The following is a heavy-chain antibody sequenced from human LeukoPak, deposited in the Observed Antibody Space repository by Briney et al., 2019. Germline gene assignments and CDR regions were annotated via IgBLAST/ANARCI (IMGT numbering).Heavy chain of an antibody. CDR1: GGSISSYY. CDR3: ARAGEWELLSHYFDY. Sequence: SETLSLTCTVSGGSISSYYWSWIRQPPGKRLEWIGYIYYSGSTNYNPSLKSRVTISVDTSKNQFSLKLSSVTAADTAVYYCARAGEWELLSHYFDYWGQGTLVTVSS. J-gene: IGHJ4*02. V-gene: IGHV4-59*01. D-gene: IGHD1-26*01. CDR2: IYYSGST.